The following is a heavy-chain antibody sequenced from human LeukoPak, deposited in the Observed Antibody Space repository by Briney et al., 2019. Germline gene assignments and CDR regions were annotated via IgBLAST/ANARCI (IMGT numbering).Heavy chain of an antibody. CDR1: GYSISSGYY. CDR3: ARDHDWNYSIPHTDYMDL. Sequence: KPSETLSLTCAVSGYSISSGYYWGWIRQPPGKGLEWIGSIYHSGSTYYNPSLKSRVTISVDTSKNQFSLKLSSVTAADTAVYYCARDHDWNYSIPHTDYMDLWGKGTTVTVSS. V-gene: IGHV4-38-2*02. D-gene: IGHD1-7*01. CDR2: IYHSGST. J-gene: IGHJ6*03.